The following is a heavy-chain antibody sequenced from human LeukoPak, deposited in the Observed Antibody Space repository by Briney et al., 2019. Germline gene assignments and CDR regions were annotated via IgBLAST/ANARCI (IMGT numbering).Heavy chain of an antibody. CDR1: GFTFSNYR. CDR3: ARDRPIAYFDY. J-gene: IGHJ4*02. V-gene: IGHV3-7*01. Sequence: PGGSLRLSCAASGFTFSNYRMNWVRQAPGKGLEWVANIKQDGSEKYYVDSVKGRFTISRDNAKNSLYLQMNSLRAEDTAVYYCARDRPIAYFDYWGQGTLVTVSS. D-gene: IGHD3-22*01. CDR2: IKQDGSEK.